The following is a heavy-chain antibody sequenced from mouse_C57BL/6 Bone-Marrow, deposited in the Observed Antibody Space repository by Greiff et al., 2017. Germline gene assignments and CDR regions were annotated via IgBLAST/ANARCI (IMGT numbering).Heavy chain of an antibody. CDR2: IDPEDGDT. J-gene: IGHJ1*03. Sequence: VQLQQSGAELVRPGASVKLSCTASGFNIKDYYMHWVKQRPEQGLEWIGRIDPEDGDTEYAPKFQGKATLTADTSSNTAYLQLSSLTSADTAVYYCTTIGSSSYWYFDVWGTGTTVTVSS. V-gene: IGHV14-1*01. CDR3: TTIGSSSYWYFDV. CDR1: GFNIKDYY. D-gene: IGHD1-1*01.